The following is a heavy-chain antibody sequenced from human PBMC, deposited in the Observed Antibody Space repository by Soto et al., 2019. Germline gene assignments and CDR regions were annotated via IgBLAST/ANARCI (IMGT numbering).Heavy chain of an antibody. CDR1: GFTFSSYS. V-gene: IGHV3-21*01. D-gene: IGHD3-10*01. CDR2: ISSSSSYI. J-gene: IGHJ3*02. Sequence: GGSLRLSCAASGFTFSSYSMNWVRQAPGKGLEWVSSISSSSSYIYYADSVKGRFTISRDNAKNSLYLQMNSLRAEDTAVYYCARDSHLTMVRGVDAFDIRGQGTMVTVSS. CDR3: ARDSHLTMVRGVDAFDI.